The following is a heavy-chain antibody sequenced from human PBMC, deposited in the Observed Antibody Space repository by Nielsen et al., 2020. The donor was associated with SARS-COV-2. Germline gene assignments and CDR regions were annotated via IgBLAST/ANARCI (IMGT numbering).Heavy chain of an antibody. J-gene: IGHJ4*02. V-gene: IGHV1-18*01. CDR3: ARVGAARRRYFDY. CDR1: GYTSISYG. Sequence: ASVKVSCKASGYTSISYGISWVRQAPGQGLEWMGWISAYNGNTNNAQKPQGRVTMITDTTTSTAYMKLRSLRSDDTAVYYYARVGAARRRYFDYWGQGTLVTVSS. D-gene: IGHD3-10*01. CDR2: ISAYNGNT.